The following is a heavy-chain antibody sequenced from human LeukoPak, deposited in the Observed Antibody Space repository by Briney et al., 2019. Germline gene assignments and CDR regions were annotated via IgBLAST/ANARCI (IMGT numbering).Heavy chain of an antibody. Sequence: PGGSLRLSCAASGFTFSSYSMNWVRQAPGKGLEWVSSISSSSSYIYYADSVKGRFTISRDNAKNSLYLQMNSLRAEDTAVYYCARDLGMGDDILTGYYLGYFDYWGQGTLVTVSS. V-gene: IGHV3-21*01. CDR2: ISSSSSYI. D-gene: IGHD3-9*01. CDR1: GFTFSSYS. J-gene: IGHJ4*02. CDR3: ARDLGMGDDILTGYYLGYFDY.